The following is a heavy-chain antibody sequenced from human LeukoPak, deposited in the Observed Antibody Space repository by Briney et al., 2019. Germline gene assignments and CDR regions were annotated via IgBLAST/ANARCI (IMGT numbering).Heavy chain of an antibody. D-gene: IGHD3-10*01. CDR3: ARAVATMVRGAHGY. Sequence: GASVKVSCKASGYTFTGYYMHWVRQAPGQGLEWMGWINPNSGGTNYAQKFQGRVTMTRDTSISTAYMELSRLRSDDTAVYYCARAVATMVRGAHGYWGQGTLVTVSS. J-gene: IGHJ4*02. CDR2: INPNSGGT. V-gene: IGHV1-2*02. CDR1: GYTFTGYY.